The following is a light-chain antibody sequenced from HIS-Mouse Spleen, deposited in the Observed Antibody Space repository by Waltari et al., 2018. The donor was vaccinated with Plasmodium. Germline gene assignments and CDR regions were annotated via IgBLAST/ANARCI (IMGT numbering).Light chain of an antibody. CDR2: DDS. CDR1: NIGSKS. V-gene: IGLV3-21*02. CDR3: QVWDSSSDHWV. J-gene: IGLJ3*02. Sequence: SSVLTQPPSVSVAPGQTARITCWGNNIGSKSVHWYQQNPCQAPVLVVYDDSDRPSGIPERVSCSNSGNTASLTISRVEAGEEADYYGQVWDSSSDHWVVGGGNKLTVL.